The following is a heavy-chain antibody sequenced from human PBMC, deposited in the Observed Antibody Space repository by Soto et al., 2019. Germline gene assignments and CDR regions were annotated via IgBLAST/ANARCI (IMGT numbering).Heavy chain of an antibody. D-gene: IGHD6-13*01. J-gene: IGHJ5*02. CDR2: ISGSGGST. CDR1: GFTFSSYA. Sequence: GGSLRLSCAASGFTFSSYAMSWVRQAPGKGLEWVSAISGSGGSTYYADSVKGRFTISRDNSKNTLYLQMNSLRAEDTAVYYCATTAETPGIAAVGWFDPWGQGTLVTVSS. V-gene: IGHV3-23*01. CDR3: ATTAETPGIAAVGWFDP.